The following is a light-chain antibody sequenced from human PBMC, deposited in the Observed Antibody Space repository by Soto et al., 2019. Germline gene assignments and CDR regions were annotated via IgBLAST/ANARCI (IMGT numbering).Light chain of an antibody. V-gene: IGKV1-39*01. CDR3: QQYNSMSLT. CDR2: DAS. CDR1: QTIGTY. Sequence: IEVTQSPSSLAASVGDRVTITCRASQTIGTYLNWYRHKSGAAPELLIYDASTLQSGVPSRFRGGASGTDFTLTISSLQPEDFATYFCQQYNSMSLTFGGGTKVE. J-gene: IGKJ4*01.